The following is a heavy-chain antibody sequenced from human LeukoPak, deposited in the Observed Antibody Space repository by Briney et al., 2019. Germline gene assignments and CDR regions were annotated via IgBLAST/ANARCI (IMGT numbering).Heavy chain of an antibody. CDR2: IYNFGSA. CDR3: ARTRDGYTSFDF. D-gene: IGHD5-24*01. Sequence: SETLSLTCTVSGGSISSGGFYWSWIRQHPGKGLEWIGYIYNFGSAGYNPSPKSRVTISVDTSKNQFSLKLSSVTAADTAVYYCARTRDGYTSFDFWGQGTQVTVSS. CDR1: GGSISSGGFY. V-gene: IGHV4-31*03. J-gene: IGHJ4*02.